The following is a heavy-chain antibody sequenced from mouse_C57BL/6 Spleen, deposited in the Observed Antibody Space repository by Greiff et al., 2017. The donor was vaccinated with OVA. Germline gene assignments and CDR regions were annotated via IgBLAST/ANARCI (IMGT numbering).Heavy chain of an antibody. V-gene: IGHV1-62-2*01. D-gene: IGHD1-1*01. CDR2: FYPGSGSI. J-gene: IGHJ1*03. CDR1: GYTFTEYT. CDR3: ARHPFTTVDLWWYFDV. Sequence: VQLVESGAELVKPGASVKLSCKASGYTFTEYTIHWVKQRSGQGLEWIGWFYPGSGSIKYNEKFKDKATLTADKSSSTVYMELSRLTSEDSAVYFCARHPFTTVDLWWYFDVWGTGTTVTVSS.